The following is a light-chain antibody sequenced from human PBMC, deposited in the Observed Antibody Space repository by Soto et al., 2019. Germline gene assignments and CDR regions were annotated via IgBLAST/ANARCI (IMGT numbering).Light chain of an antibody. Sequence: EIVLTQSPATLSLSPGERATLSCRASQSVSSYLAWYQQKPGQAPRLLIYDASNRATGIPARFSGSGSGTDFTLTISSLEPEDFAVYYCQQRSNGLFGPGTKVHIK. CDR3: QQRSNGL. J-gene: IGKJ3*01. CDR2: DAS. CDR1: QSVSSY. V-gene: IGKV3-11*01.